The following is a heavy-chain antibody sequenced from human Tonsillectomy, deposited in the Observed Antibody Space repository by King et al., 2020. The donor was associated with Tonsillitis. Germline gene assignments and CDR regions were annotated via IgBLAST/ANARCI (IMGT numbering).Heavy chain of an antibody. J-gene: IGHJ4*02. CDR2: ISQDGSEK. Sequence: VQLAESGGGLVQPGGSLRLSCAASGFTFSNYWMSWVRQAPGKGLEWVASISQDGSEKYYVDSVKGRFTISRDIAKNSLFLQMNSLRAEDTAVYYCARDERWGQGTLVTVSS. V-gene: IGHV3-7*03. CDR3: ARDER. CDR1: GFTFSNYW.